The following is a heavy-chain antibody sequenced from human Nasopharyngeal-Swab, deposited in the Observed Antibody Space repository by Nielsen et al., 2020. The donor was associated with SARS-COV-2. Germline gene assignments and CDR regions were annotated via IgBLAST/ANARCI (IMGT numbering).Heavy chain of an antibody. Sequence: GGSLRLSCAVSGSYFSNYNINWVRQAPAKGLEWVLSIIRDGRINSDDSARGRFTISRDNARNLVYVEMNSLRIADTAVYFCSRSEIRTTGDFWGQGTLVTVSS. CDR1: GSYFSNYN. CDR2: IIRDGRI. D-gene: IGHD1-1*01. J-gene: IGHJ4*02. V-gene: IGHV3-21*06. CDR3: SRSEIRTTGDF.